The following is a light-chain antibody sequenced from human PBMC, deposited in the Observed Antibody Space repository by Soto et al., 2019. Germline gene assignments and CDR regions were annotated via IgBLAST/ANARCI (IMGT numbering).Light chain of an antibody. J-gene: IGKJ1*01. Sequence: DIQMTQSPSSLSASVGDRVTITCRASRDITDYLAWYQQKPGQVPKLLIYTASTLQSGVPSRFTASGSGTDFTLTISSLQPEDVATYYCQKYNSAPQTFGQGTKVDI. CDR3: QKYNSAPQT. V-gene: IGKV1-27*01. CDR1: RDITDY. CDR2: TAS.